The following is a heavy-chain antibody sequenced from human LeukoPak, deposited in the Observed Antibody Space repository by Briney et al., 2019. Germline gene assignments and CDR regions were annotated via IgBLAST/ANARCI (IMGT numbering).Heavy chain of an antibody. CDR1: GGSISSSY. V-gene: IGHV4-34*01. Sequence: SETLSLTCTDSGGSISSSYWSWVRQPPGKGLEWIGEINHSGSTNYNPSLKSRVTISVDTSKNRFSLKRRSVAGADTAVYYFARISSSNWYHERGAFDVWGQGTMVTVSS. J-gene: IGHJ3*01. CDR3: ARISSSNWYHERGAFDV. CDR2: INHSGST. D-gene: IGHD6-13*01.